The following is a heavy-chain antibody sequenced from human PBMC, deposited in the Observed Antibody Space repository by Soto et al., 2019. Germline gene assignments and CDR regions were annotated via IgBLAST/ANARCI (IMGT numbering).Heavy chain of an antibody. V-gene: IGHV1-8*01. CDR3: ARDGVVLPAAPMGMDV. J-gene: IGHJ6*02. CDR1: GYTFTNYD. D-gene: IGHD2-2*01. CDR2: LNLNSGIA. Sequence: VASVKVSCKASGYTFTNYDINWVRQAAGQGLEWMGWLNLNSGIAGYAHKFQGRVTMTRNTSISTAYMDLNSLRSDDTAVYYCARDGVVLPAAPMGMDVWGQGTPVTVSS.